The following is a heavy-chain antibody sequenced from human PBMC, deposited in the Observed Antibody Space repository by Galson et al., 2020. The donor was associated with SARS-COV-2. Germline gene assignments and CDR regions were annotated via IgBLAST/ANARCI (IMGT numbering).Heavy chain of an antibody. V-gene: IGHV3-23*01. CDR2: ISGSGGNS. Sequence: GGSLRLSCAASGFSFSTFAMNWVRQAPGKGLEWVSAISGSGGNSFYAESVRGRFTISRDNSKNTLSLQMNSLRAEDTAIYYCAKDSYDPKGKNYGWGWYFDYWGQGALVTVSS. CDR3: AKDSYDPKGKNYGWGWYFDY. CDR1: GFSFSTFA. D-gene: IGHD6-19*01. J-gene: IGHJ4*02.